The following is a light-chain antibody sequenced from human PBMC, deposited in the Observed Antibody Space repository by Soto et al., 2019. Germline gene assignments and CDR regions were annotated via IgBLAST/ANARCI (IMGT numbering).Light chain of an antibody. Sequence: LTQPASVSGSPGQSVTISCTGTSSDFGSYKFVSWYQHHPGKVPKVIIYETSKRPSGVSDRFSGSKSGNTASLTISGLQAEDEADYYCFSFTSTNTHVFGSGTKSPS. CDR1: SSDFGSYKF. J-gene: IGLJ1*01. CDR3: FSFTSTNTHV. CDR2: ETS. V-gene: IGLV2-23*01.